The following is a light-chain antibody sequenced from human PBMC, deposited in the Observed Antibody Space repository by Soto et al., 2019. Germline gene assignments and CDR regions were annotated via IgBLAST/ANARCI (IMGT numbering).Light chain of an antibody. Sequence: QSALTQPPSASGPPGQSVTISCTGTSSDVGGYNYVPWYQQHPGKAHKLMIHEDSKRPSGVPDRFSGSKSSNTASLTVSGLQAEDEAEYHCSSYAGSNNVFGTGTKLTVL. J-gene: IGLJ1*01. CDR3: SSYAGSNNV. CDR1: SSDVGGYNY. V-gene: IGLV2-8*01. CDR2: EDS.